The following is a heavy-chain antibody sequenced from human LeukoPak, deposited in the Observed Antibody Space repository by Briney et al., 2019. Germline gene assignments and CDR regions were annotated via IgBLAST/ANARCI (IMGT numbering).Heavy chain of an antibody. V-gene: IGHV3-20*04. D-gene: IGHD5-18*01. CDR3: ARVHTAMVSGAFDI. J-gene: IGHJ3*02. CDR1: GFTFSSYA. CDR2: INWNGGST. Sequence: GGSLRLSCAASGFTFSSYAMSWVRQAPGKGLEWVSGINWNGGSTGYADSVKGRFTISRDNAKNSLHLQMNSLRAEDTALYYCARVHTAMVSGAFDIWGQGTMVTVSS.